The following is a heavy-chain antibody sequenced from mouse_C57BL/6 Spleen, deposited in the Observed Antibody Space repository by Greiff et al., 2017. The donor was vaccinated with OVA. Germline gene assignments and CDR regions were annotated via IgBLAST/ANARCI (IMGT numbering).Heavy chain of an antibody. V-gene: IGHV1-80*01. CDR2: IYPGDGDT. CDR3: ARSDYYGSSPYWYFDV. CDR1: GYAFSSYW. D-gene: IGHD1-1*01. J-gene: IGHJ1*03. Sequence: QVQLKQSGAELVKPGASVKISCKASGYAFSSYWMNWVKQRPGKGLEWIGQIYPGDGDTNYNGKFKGKATLTADKSSSTAYMQLSSLTSEDSAVYFCARSDYYGSSPYWYFDVWGTGTTVTVSS.